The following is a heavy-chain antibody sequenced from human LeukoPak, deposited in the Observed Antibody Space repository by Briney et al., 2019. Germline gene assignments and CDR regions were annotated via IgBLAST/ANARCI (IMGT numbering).Heavy chain of an antibody. J-gene: IGHJ4*02. CDR2: IYPGDSYT. V-gene: IGHV5-51*01. D-gene: IGHD3-10*01. CDR3: ARPAVGVRGASHVGPPDY. Sequence: PGESLKISCKGSGYSLTSYWIGWVRQLPGKGLEWMGFIYPGDSYTTYSPSFQGQVTISADKSISTAYLQWSSLRASDIAMYYCARPAVGVRGASHVGPPDYWGQGTLVTVSS. CDR1: GYSLTSYW.